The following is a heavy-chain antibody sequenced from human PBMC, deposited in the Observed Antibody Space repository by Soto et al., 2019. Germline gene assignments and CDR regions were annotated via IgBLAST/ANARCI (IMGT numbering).Heavy chain of an antibody. CDR1: GVSITSYY. D-gene: IGHD1-20*01. J-gene: IGHJ4*02. Sequence: SETLSLTCSVSGVSITSYYWTWIRHSPGKGLEWIGYVYHTGNTYYNPSLKSRATISLDTSKNHVSLRLRSVTAADTAVYYCAREQYNWKLWGQGTLVTVSS. CDR3: AREQYNWKL. CDR2: VYHTGNT. V-gene: IGHV4-59*01.